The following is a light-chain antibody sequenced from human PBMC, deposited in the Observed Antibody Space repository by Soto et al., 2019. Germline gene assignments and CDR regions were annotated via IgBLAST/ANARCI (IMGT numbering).Light chain of an antibody. CDR3: QHYSGSPLVT. V-gene: IGKV3-20*01. CDR1: QSVSSSY. J-gene: IGKJ5*01. CDR2: GTS. Sequence: EIVLTQSPGTLSLSPGERATLSCRASQSVSSSYLAWYQQKPGQAPRILIYGTSSRATGIPDRFSGSGSGTDFTLTISRLEPEDFAVYFCQHYSGSPLVTFGQGTRLEIK.